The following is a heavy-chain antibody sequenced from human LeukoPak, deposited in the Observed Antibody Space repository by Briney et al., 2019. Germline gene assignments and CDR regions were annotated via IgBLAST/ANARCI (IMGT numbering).Heavy chain of an antibody. CDR1: GFTFSSYA. Sequence: GGSLRLSCAASGFTFSSYAMHWVRQAPGKGLEWVAVISYDGSNKYYADSVKGRFTISRDNSKNTLYLQMNSLRAEDTAVYYCARVGSGWYWIPDYWGQGTLVTVSS. J-gene: IGHJ4*02. D-gene: IGHD6-19*01. CDR3: ARVGSGWYWIPDY. CDR2: ISYDGSNK. V-gene: IGHV3-30-3*01.